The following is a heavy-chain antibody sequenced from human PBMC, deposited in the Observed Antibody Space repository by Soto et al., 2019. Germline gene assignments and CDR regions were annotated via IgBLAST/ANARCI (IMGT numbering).Heavy chain of an antibody. D-gene: IGHD3-22*01. Sequence: GASVKVSCKASGYTFTSYDINWVRQATGQGLEWMGWMNPNSGNTGYAQKFQGRVTMTRNTSISTAYMELSSLRSEDTAVYYCARGLYYYDSSGYYLGSWFDPWGQGTLVTVS. CDR3: ARGLYYYDSSGYYLGSWFDP. CDR1: GYTFTSYD. V-gene: IGHV1-8*01. J-gene: IGHJ5*02. CDR2: MNPNSGNT.